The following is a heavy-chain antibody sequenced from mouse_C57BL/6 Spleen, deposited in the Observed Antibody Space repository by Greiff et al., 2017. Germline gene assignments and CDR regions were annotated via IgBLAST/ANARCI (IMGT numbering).Heavy chain of an antibody. D-gene: IGHD3-2*02. V-gene: IGHV1-55*01. CDR3: ARCPRDSSGWYYFDY. CDR1: GYTFTSYW. CDR2: IYPGSGST. J-gene: IGHJ2*01. Sequence: QVHVKQSGAELVKPGASVKMSCKASGYTFTSYWITWVKQRPGQGLEWIGDIYPGSGSTNYNEKFKSKATLTVDTSSSTAYMQLSSLTSEDSAVYYCARCPRDSSGWYYFDYWGQGTTLTVSS.